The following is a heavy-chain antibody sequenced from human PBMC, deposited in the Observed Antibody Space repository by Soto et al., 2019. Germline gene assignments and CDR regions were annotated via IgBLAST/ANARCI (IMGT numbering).Heavy chain of an antibody. D-gene: IGHD3-9*01. V-gene: IGHV4-30-4*01. CDR1: GGSISSGDYY. J-gene: IGHJ3*02. Sequence: SETLSLTCTVSGGSISSGDYYWSWIRQPPGKGLEWIGYIYYSGSTYYNPSLKSRVTISVDTSKNQFSLKLSSVTAADTAVYYCARDTMYYDILTGYPNDAFDIWGQGTMVTVSS. CDR2: IYYSGST. CDR3: ARDTMYYDILTGYPNDAFDI.